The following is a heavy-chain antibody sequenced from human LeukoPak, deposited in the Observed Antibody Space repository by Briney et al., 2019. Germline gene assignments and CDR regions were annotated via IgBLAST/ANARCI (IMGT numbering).Heavy chain of an antibody. CDR2: IYYSGST. V-gene: IGHV4-59*01. Sequence: SETLSLTCTVSGGSISSYYWSWIRQPPGKGLEWIGYIYYSGSTNYNPSLKSRVTVSVDTSKNQFSLKLSSVTAADTAVYYCARGYSGSYIDYWGQGTLVTVSS. CDR1: GGSISSYY. D-gene: IGHD1-26*01. J-gene: IGHJ4*02. CDR3: ARGYSGSYIDY.